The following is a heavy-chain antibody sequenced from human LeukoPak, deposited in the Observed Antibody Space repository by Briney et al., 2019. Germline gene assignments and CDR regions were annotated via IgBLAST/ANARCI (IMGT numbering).Heavy chain of an antibody. CDR2: INPNSGGT. CDR1: GYTFTGYY. Sequence: GASVKVSCKASGYTFTGYYMHWVRQAPGQGLEWMGWINPNSGGTNYAQKFQGRVTMTRDTSISTAYMELSRLRSDDTAVYYCARGDREFGLYYYYMDVWGKGTTVTVSS. J-gene: IGHJ6*03. CDR3: ARGDREFGLYYYYMDV. D-gene: IGHD3-10*01. V-gene: IGHV1-2*02.